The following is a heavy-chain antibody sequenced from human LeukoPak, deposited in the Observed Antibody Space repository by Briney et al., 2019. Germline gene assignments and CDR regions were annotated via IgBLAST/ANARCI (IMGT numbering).Heavy chain of an antibody. Sequence: PGGXLRLSCAASGFTFSSYEMNWVRQAPGKGLEGVSYISSSGSTIYYADSVKGRFTISRDNAKNSLYLQMNSLRAEDTAVYYCARDSGWYTWFDPWGQGTLVTVSS. CDR2: ISSSGSTI. J-gene: IGHJ5*02. CDR1: GFTFSSYE. V-gene: IGHV3-48*03. D-gene: IGHD6-19*01. CDR3: ARDSGWYTWFDP.